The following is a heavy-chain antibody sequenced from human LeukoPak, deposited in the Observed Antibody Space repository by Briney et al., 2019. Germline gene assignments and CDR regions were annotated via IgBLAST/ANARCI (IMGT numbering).Heavy chain of an antibody. Sequence: SETLSLTCTVSGGSISSYYWTWIRQPAGKGLEWIGRIYTTGSTNYNPSLNSRVTMSVDTSKNQFSLKLSSVTAADTAVYYCARERSGYSLFDYWGQGTLVTVSS. CDR2: IYTTGST. CDR1: GGSISSYY. V-gene: IGHV4-4*07. J-gene: IGHJ4*02. CDR3: ARERSGYSLFDY. D-gene: IGHD3-22*01.